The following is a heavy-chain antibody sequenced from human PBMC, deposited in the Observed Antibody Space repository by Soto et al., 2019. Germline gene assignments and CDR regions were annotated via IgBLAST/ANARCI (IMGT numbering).Heavy chain of an antibody. Sequence: WESXRLSWSSAGFIVDVNYIGWVRRAPGKGRECVSLIYNGGDTYYAASVKGRFTISSDNSKNTLYLDMRSLRVEDTAVYICVGGDYDFRTGLYHFDYWGLGTLVNVSS. D-gene: IGHD3-3*01. CDR2: IYNGGDT. V-gene: IGHV3-53*01. CDR3: VGGDYDFRTGLYHFDY. J-gene: IGHJ4*01. CDR1: GFIVDVNY.